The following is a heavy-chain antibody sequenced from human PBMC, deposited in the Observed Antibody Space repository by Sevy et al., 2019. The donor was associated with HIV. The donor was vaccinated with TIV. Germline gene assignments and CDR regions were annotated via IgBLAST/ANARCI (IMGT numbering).Heavy chain of an antibody. CDR1: GYTLTEFS. D-gene: IGHD3-22*01. Sequence: APVKVSCKVSGYTLTEFSMHWVRQAPGKGLEWMGTFDPEDDERIYAQKFQGRVTMTEDTSTDTAYMELSSLRPEDTAVYYCATTRDYYENSGSPFDYWGQGSLATVSS. CDR2: FDPEDDER. CDR3: ATTRDYYENSGSPFDY. V-gene: IGHV1-24*01. J-gene: IGHJ4*02.